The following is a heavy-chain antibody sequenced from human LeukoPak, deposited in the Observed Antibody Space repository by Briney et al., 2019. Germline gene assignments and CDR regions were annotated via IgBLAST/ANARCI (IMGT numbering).Heavy chain of an antibody. CDR3: ARDISSGYYDAFDI. J-gene: IGHJ3*02. D-gene: IGHD3-22*01. CDR2: IYSGGST. V-gene: IGHV3-66*01. CDR1: GFTVSSNY. Sequence: AGGSLRLSCAASGFTVSSNYMSWVRQAPGKGLEWVSIIYSGGSTYYADSVKGRFTISRDNSENTLYLQMNSLRAEDTAVYYCARDISSGYYDAFDIWGQGTMVTVSS.